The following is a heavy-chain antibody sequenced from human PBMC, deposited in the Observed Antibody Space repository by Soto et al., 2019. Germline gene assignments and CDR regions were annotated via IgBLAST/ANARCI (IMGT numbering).Heavy chain of an antibody. CDR3: ARAYSGRLPRRADYYFAMDV. Sequence: GGSLRLSCAASGFTFSAYDMHWVRQNTGKGLEWVSAIGAADDPYYLGSVKGRFTISRENAKSSLYLQMNSLRAEDTAVYYCARAYSGRLPRRADYYFAMDVWGQGTTVTVSS. D-gene: IGHD2-15*01. J-gene: IGHJ6*02. CDR1: GFTFSAYD. V-gene: IGHV3-13*05. CDR2: IGAADDP.